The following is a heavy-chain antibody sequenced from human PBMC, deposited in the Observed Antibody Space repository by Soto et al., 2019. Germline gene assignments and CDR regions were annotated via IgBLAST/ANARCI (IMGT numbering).Heavy chain of an antibody. Sequence: QVQLVESGGGLVKPGASLRLSCAASGFTFSDYYMNWIRQAPGKGLEWLSFISTSSRYTNYADSVKGRFTISRDNAKKSLYLQMNSLKDDDTAVYYCARADERYCSSSSCTSGMDVWGQGTTVTVSS. CDR3: ARADERYCSSSSCTSGMDV. CDR2: ISTSSRYT. V-gene: IGHV3-11*05. D-gene: IGHD2-2*01. CDR1: GFTFSDYY. J-gene: IGHJ6*02.